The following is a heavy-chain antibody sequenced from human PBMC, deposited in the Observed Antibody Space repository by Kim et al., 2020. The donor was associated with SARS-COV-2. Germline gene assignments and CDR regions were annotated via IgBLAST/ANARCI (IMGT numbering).Heavy chain of an antibody. CDR1: GYTFTSYD. CDR2: MNPNSGNT. V-gene: IGHV1-8*01. D-gene: IGHD6-19*01. Sequence: ASVKVSCKASGYTFTSYDINWVRQATGQGLEWMGWMNPNSGNTGYAQKFQGRVTMTRNTSISTAYMELSSLRSEDTAVYYCARNHSYSSGWYNPYYYYYYGMDVWGQGTTVTVSS. CDR3: ARNHSYSSGWYNPYYYYYYGMDV. J-gene: IGHJ6*02.